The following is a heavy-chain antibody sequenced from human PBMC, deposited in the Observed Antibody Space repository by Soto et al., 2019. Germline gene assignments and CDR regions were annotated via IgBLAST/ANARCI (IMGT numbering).Heavy chain of an antibody. D-gene: IGHD2-2*01. V-gene: IGHV4-38-2*02. CDR3: ATAPATEAAAYNRFDP. Sequence: SETLSLTCSVSGYSISSGYYWGWIRQPPGKGLEWIGSIYHSGSTYYDLSLRSRVTISVDTSKNQFSLRLSSLTAADTAVYYCATAPATEAAAYNRFDPWGQGTLVTVSS. CDR1: GYSISSGYY. CDR2: IYHSGST. J-gene: IGHJ5*02.